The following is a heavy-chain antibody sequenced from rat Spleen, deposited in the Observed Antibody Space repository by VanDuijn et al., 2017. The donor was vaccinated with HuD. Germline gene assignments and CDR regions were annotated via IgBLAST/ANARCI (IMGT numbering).Heavy chain of an antibody. V-gene: IGHV5-31*01. CDR1: GFTFNNNW. CDR3: TRDNERSYVMDA. J-gene: IGHJ4*01. CDR2: ITNTGVST. Sequence: EVQLVESGGGLVQPGRSLKLSCVASGFTFNNNWMTWIRQAPGKGLEWVASITNTGVSTYYSDSVKGRFTIFRDTAKSTLYLQMNSLRSEDTATYYCTRDNERSYVMDAWGQGASVTVSS.